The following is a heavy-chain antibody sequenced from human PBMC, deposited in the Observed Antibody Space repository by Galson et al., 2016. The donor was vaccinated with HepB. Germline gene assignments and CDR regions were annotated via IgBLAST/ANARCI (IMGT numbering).Heavy chain of an antibody. CDR1: GYTFTGYY. J-gene: IGHJ4*02. Sequence: SVKVSCKASGYTFTGYYLHWVRQAPGQGLERMGWINPDSGVTNSAQKFLGRVTMTRDRSISTAYMELSRLRSDDTAVYYCARGHARRVMVTAILSYWGQGTLVTVSS. V-gene: IGHV1-2*02. CDR2: INPDSGVT. CDR3: ARGHARRVMVTAILSY. D-gene: IGHD2-21*02.